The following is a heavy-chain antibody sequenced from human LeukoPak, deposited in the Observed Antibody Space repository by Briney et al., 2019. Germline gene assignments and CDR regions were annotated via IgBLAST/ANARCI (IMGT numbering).Heavy chain of an antibody. J-gene: IGHJ3*02. CDR3: ATASPWITFGTWAFDI. CDR2: FDPEDGET. Sequence: ASVKVSCKVSGYTLTELSMHWVRQAPGKGLEWMGGFDPEDGETIYAQKFQGRVTMTEDTSTDIVYMELSSLRSEDMAVYYCATASPWITFGTWAFDIWGQGTMVTVSS. V-gene: IGHV1-24*01. CDR1: GYTLTELS. D-gene: IGHD3-16*01.